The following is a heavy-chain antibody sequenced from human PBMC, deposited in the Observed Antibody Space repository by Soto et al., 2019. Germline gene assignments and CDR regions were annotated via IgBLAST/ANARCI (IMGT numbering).Heavy chain of an antibody. CDR1: GGSISSSSYY. CDR3: ARGSGITIFGVAGYGMDV. Sequence: QLQLQESGPGLVKPSETLSLTCTVSGGSISSSSYYWGWIRQPPGKGLEWIGSIYYSGSTYYNPSLKSRVTISVDTSKNQFSLKLSSVTAADTAVYYCARGSGITIFGVAGYGMDVWGQGTTVTVSS. V-gene: IGHV4-39*01. D-gene: IGHD3-3*01. CDR2: IYYSGST. J-gene: IGHJ6*02.